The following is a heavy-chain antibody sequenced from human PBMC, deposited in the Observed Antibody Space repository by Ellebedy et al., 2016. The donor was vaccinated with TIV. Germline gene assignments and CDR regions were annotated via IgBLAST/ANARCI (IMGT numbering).Heavy chain of an antibody. V-gene: IGHV4-59*13. J-gene: IGHJ5*02. CDR3: SRVGASSNFLDP. D-gene: IGHD6-13*01. CDR2: IDYSGDA. CDR1: GGSITSNY. Sequence: AGSLRLSXTVSGGSITSNYWSWIRQPPGQGLEWIGVIDYSGDAFYNPSLKSRLTISIDSSKNQFSVKVNSVTATDTAVYYCSRVGASSNFLDPWGQGTLVTVSS.